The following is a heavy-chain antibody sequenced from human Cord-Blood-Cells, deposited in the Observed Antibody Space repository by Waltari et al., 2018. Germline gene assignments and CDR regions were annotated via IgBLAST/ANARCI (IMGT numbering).Heavy chain of an antibody. Sequence: QVQLQESGPGLVKPSETLSLTCTVSGYSISSGYYWGWIRQPPGKGLAWIGSIYHSGSTYYTPSHKIRVTISVDTSKNQFSLKLSSVTAADTAVYYCARTDCSSTSCYTGYWYFDLWGRGTLVTVSS. CDR2: IYHSGST. CDR1: GYSISSGYY. V-gene: IGHV4-38-2*02. D-gene: IGHD2-2*02. CDR3: ARTDCSSTSCYTGYWYFDL. J-gene: IGHJ2*01.